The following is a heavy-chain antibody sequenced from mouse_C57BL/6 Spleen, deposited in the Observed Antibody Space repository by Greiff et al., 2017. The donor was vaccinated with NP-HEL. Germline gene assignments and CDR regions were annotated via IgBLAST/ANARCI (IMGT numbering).Heavy chain of an antibody. Sequence: EVKLQESGPGMVKPSQSLSLTCTVTGYSITSGYDWHWIRHFPGNKLEWMGYISYSGSTNYNPSLKSRISITHDTSKNHFFLKLNSVTTEDTATYYCARAGDYSNSFAYWGQGTLVTVSA. CDR3: ARAGDYSNSFAY. J-gene: IGHJ3*01. V-gene: IGHV3-1*01. D-gene: IGHD2-5*01. CDR2: ISYSGST. CDR1: GYSITSGYD.